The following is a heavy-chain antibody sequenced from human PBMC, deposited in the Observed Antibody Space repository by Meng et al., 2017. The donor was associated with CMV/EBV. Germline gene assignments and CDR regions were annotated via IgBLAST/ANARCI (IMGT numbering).Heavy chain of an antibody. J-gene: IGHJ3*02. Sequence: GGSLRLSCAASGFTFSNAWMSWIRQAPEKGLEWVSYITNSGNTIYDADSVKGRFSISRDNARNSLYLQMNSLRAEDTAVYYCARKRSQVSGSAFDIWGHGTMVTVSS. CDR2: ITNSGNTI. CDR3: ARKRSQVSGSAFDI. CDR1: GFTFSNAW. D-gene: IGHD3-10*01. V-gene: IGHV3-11*01.